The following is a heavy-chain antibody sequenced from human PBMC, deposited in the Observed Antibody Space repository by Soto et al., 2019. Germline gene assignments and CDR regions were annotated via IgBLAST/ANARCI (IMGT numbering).Heavy chain of an antibody. J-gene: IGHJ1*01. CDR3: TLNQCAGGGGYDRDY. CDR2: ISSGGSP. CDR1: DESVTSPGNY. V-gene: IGHV4-31*11. D-gene: IGHD2-15*01. Sequence: VQLQESGPGLVKPSQTLSLTCDVSDESVTSPGNYWNWIRQRPDTGLEWIGYISSGGSPFYKPSSNSRVSISLDTSKNVISLTLHSVTAADTGVYYCTLNQCAGGGGYDRDYWGRGTRVTVSS.